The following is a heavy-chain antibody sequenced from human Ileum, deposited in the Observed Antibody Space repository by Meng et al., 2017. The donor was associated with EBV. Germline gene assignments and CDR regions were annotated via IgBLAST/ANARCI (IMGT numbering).Heavy chain of an antibody. J-gene: IGHJ4*02. Sequence: ELPLVESGGCLSQPGGSLRLSCAASGFTTSSTSMSWVRQAPGKGLEWVSVFYSAGTTYYADSVRGRFTISRDNSKNTLYLQMNSLRAEDTAVYYCASQAPGYRSGWGLWGQGTLVTVSS. D-gene: IGHD6-19*01. V-gene: IGHV3-53*01. CDR2: FYSAGTT. CDR1: GFTTSSTS. CDR3: ASQAPGYRSGWGL.